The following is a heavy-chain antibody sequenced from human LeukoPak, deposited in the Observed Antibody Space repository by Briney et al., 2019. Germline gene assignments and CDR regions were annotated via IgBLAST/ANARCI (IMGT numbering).Heavy chain of an antibody. CDR2: ISSNGGST. CDR3: VKGSLGVTTKANDGFDI. D-gene: IGHD4-17*01. V-gene: IGHV3-64D*06. J-gene: IGHJ3*02. Sequence: GGSLRLSCSASGFTFSSCSMHWVRQAPGKGLEYVSAISSNGGSTDSADSVKGRFSISRDNSKNTLYLQMSSLRAEDTAVYYCVKGSLGVTTKANDGFDIWGQGTMVTVSS. CDR1: GFTFSSCS.